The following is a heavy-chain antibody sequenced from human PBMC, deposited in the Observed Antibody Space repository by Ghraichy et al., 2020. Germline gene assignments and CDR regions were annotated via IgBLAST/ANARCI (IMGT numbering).Heavy chain of an antibody. Sequence: SETLSLTCTVSGGSISSGGYYWSWIRQHPGKGLEWIGYIYYSGSTYYNPSLKSRVTISVDTSKNQFSLKLSSVTAADTAVYYCARDRMLVYYDYWGQGTLVTVSS. CDR2: IYYSGST. D-gene: IGHD2-8*01. CDR1: GGSISSGGYY. V-gene: IGHV4-31*03. J-gene: IGHJ4*02. CDR3: ARDRMLVYYDY.